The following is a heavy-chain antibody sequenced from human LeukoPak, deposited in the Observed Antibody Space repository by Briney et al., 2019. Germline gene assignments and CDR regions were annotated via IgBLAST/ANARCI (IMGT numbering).Heavy chain of an antibody. D-gene: IGHD3-10*01. Sequence: GGSLRLSCAASGFTVGSNYMSWVRQAPGKGLEWVSVIYSGGSTYYADSVKGRFTISRDNSKNTLYLQMNSLRAEDTAVYYCAKEGTPQVSTWYDLWGQGTQVTVSS. CDR1: GFTVGSNY. CDR2: IYSGGST. CDR3: AKEGTPQVSTWYDL. J-gene: IGHJ5*02. V-gene: IGHV3-53*01.